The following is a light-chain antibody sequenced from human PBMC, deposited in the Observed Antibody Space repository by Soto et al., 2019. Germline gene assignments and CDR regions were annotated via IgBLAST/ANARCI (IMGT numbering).Light chain of an antibody. V-gene: IGKV3-11*01. CDR2: DAS. J-gene: IGKJ4*01. CDR1: QSVSNK. CDR3: QQRSNWPLT. Sequence: EIMLSQSPATLSLSPGERATLSCRASQSVSNKLAWYQQRPGQAPRLLIYDASNRATGIPARFSGSGSGTDFTLTISSLESEDFAIYYCQQRSNWPLTFGGGTKVEIK.